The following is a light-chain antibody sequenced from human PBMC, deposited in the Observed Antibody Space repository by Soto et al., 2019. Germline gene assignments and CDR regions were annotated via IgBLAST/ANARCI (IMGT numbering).Light chain of an antibody. CDR3: QQTYRIPLT. CDR2: AAS. Sequence: DIQITQSPSSLSASVGDRVTITCRASQSIGGYLNWYQQKPGKAPKLLIYAASNLHNGVPPRFSGSGSGTDFTLTISSLQPEDFATYSCQQTYRIPLTFGGGTKVDI. J-gene: IGKJ4*01. CDR1: QSIGGY. V-gene: IGKV1-39*01.